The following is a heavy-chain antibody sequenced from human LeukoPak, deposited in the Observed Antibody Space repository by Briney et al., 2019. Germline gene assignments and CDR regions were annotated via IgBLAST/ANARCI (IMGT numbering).Heavy chain of an antibody. Sequence: PGGSLRLSCAASGFTFSSYAMTWVRQAPGKGLEWIGSIYYSGSTYYNPSLKSRVTISVDTSKNQFSLKLSSVTAADTAVYYCARYRYSGSDYWGQGTLVTVSS. D-gene: IGHD1-26*01. J-gene: IGHJ4*02. V-gene: IGHV4-39*01. CDR1: GFTFSSYA. CDR3: ARYRYSGSDY. CDR2: IYYSGST.